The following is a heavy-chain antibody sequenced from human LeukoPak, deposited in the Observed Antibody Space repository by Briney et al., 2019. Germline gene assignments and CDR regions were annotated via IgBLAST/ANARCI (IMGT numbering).Heavy chain of an antibody. J-gene: IGHJ4*02. CDR1: GGSISSGDYY. CDR2: IYYSGST. CDR3: ARDGPPFGEPYLDY. V-gene: IGHV4-30-4*01. D-gene: IGHD3-10*01. Sequence: PSQTLSLTCTVSGGSISSGDYYWSWIRQPPGKGLEWIGYIYYSGSTYYNPSLKSRVTISVDTSKNQFSLKLSSVTAADTAVYYCARDGPPFGEPYLDYWGQGTLVTVSS.